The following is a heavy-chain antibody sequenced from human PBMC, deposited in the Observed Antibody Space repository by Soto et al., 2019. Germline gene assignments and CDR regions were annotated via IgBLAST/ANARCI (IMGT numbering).Heavy chain of an antibody. CDR1: GFIFSTYG. V-gene: IGHV3-33*01. D-gene: IGHD2-8*02. CDR2: IWYDGSDK. Sequence: QVQLVESGGGVVQPGRSLRLSCAASGFIFSTYGIHWVCQAPGKGLEWVAVIWYDGSDKYYADSVKGRFTISRDNSKNTLYLQMNSLRPEDSAVYYCARASGPFDYWGQGTLVTVSS. J-gene: IGHJ4*02. CDR3: ARASGPFDY.